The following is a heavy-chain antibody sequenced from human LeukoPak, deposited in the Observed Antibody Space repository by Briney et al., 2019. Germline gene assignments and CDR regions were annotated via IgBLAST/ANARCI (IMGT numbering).Heavy chain of an antibody. J-gene: IGHJ3*02. V-gene: IGHV3-66*03. Sequence: GGSLRLSCTVSGFTVSSNSMSWVRQAPGKGLEWVSFIYSDNTHYSDSVKGRFTISRDNSKNTLYLQMNSLRAEDTAVYYCARRLHIVVVTAIQDDAFDIWGQGTMVTVSS. CDR3: ARRLHIVVVTAIQDDAFDI. CDR1: GFTVSSNS. CDR2: IYSDNT. D-gene: IGHD2-21*02.